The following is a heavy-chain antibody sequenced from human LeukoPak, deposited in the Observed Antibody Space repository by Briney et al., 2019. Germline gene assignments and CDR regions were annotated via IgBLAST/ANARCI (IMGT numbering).Heavy chain of an antibody. J-gene: IGHJ4*02. Sequence: GGSLRLSCAASGFTFSSYAMHWVRQAPGKGLEWVAVISYDGSNKYYADSVKGRFTISRDNSKNTLYLQMNSLRAEDTAVYYCARLWIPGDTSEYYFDYWGQGTLVTVSS. CDR2: ISYDGSNK. V-gene: IGHV3-30-3*01. CDR3: ARLWIPGDTSEYYFDY. CDR1: GFTFSSYA. D-gene: IGHD5-18*01.